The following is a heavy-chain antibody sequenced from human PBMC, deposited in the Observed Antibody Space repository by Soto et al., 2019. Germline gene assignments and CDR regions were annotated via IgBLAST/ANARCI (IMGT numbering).Heavy chain of an antibody. Sequence: LKISCKSSGYSFTDYWIGWVRQMPGKGLEWMGIIYPGDSDARYSPSFQGQVTISVDTSINTAFLRWNSLTASDTAMYYCARQADYNILTGYFYYFDYWGQGSLVTVSS. J-gene: IGHJ4*02. CDR1: GYSFTDYW. CDR2: IYPGDSDA. D-gene: IGHD3-9*01. CDR3: ARQADYNILTGYFYYFDY. V-gene: IGHV5-51*01.